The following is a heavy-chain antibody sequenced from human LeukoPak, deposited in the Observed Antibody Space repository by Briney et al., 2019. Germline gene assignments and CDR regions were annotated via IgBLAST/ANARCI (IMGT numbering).Heavy chain of an antibody. J-gene: IGHJ4*02. V-gene: IGHV4-34*01. D-gene: IGHD3-22*01. CDR2: IDHSGST. CDR1: GGSFSGHY. CDR3: AKTPGITMIDKMGFYYFDY. Sequence: SETLSLTCAVYGGSFSGHYWSWIRQPPGKGLEWIGEIDHSGSTNYNPSLKSRVTISVDTSKNQLSLKLNSVTAADTAVYYCAKTPGITMIDKMGFYYFDYWGQGTLVTVSS.